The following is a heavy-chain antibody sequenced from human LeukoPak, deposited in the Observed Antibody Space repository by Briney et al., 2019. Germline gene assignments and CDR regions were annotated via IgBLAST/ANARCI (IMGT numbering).Heavy chain of an antibody. CDR3: ASQDWNFAYFDY. Sequence: SETLSLTCAVYGGSFSGYYRSWIRQPPGKGLEWIGEINHSGSTNYNPSLKSRVTISIDTSKNQFSLKLTSVTAAGTAVYYCASQDWNFAYFDYWSQGTLVTVSS. V-gene: IGHV4-34*01. J-gene: IGHJ4*02. CDR1: GGSFSGYY. CDR2: INHSGST. D-gene: IGHD1-7*01.